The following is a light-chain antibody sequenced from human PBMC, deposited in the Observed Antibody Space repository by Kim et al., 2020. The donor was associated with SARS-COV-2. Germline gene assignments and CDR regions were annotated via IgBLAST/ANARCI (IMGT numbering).Light chain of an antibody. J-gene: IGKJ5*01. CDR3: QQYGSLIT. Sequence: EIVLTQSPGTLSLSPGERATLSCRASQSVTSSYLAWHQQKPGQAPRLLIYGASSRATGIPDRFSGSGSGTDFILTISRLEPEDSAVYYCQQYGSLITFGQGTRLEIK. CDR2: GAS. V-gene: IGKV3-20*01. CDR1: QSVTSSY.